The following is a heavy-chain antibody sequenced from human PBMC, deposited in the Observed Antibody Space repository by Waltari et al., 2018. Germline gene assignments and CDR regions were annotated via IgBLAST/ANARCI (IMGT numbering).Heavy chain of an antibody. D-gene: IGHD2-2*01. V-gene: IGHV4-39*07. Sequence: QLQQQESGPGLVKPSETLSLTCTVSGGSISSSSYYWGWIRQPPGKGLEWIGSIYYSGSTYYNPSLKSRVTISVDTSKNQFSLKLSSVTAADTAVYYCARDGCSSTSCYATGGVDYWGQGTLVTVSS. CDR1: GGSISSSSYY. CDR2: IYYSGST. J-gene: IGHJ4*02. CDR3: ARDGCSSTSCYATGGVDY.